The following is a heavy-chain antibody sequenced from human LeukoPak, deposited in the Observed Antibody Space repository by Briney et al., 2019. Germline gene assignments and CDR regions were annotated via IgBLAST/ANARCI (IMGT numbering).Heavy chain of an antibody. CDR1: GYTFTSYG. V-gene: IGHV1-18*01. CDR3: ARGARNQYDFWSGPKAPHYFDY. Sequence: ASVKVSCKASGYTFTSYGISWVRQAPGQGLEWMGWISAYNGNTNYAQKLQGRVTMTTDTSTSTAYMELRSLRSDDTAVYYCARGARNQYDFWSGPKAPHYFDYWGQGTLVTVSS. J-gene: IGHJ4*02. CDR2: ISAYNGNT. D-gene: IGHD3-3*01.